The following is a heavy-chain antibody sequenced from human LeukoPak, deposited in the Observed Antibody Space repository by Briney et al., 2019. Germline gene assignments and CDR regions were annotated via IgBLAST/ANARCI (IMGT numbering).Heavy chain of an antibody. CDR1: GFTFSNYA. Sequence: PGGSLRLSCAASGFTFSNYAMSWVRQDPGKGLEWVSVISGSGGSTYYADSVKGQFTIFRDNSKNTVYLQMNSLRADDTAVYYCAKGDTGMVRRYYFDYWGQGTLVTVSS. D-gene: IGHD5-18*01. J-gene: IGHJ4*02. V-gene: IGHV3-23*01. CDR3: AKGDTGMVRRYYFDY. CDR2: ISGSGGST.